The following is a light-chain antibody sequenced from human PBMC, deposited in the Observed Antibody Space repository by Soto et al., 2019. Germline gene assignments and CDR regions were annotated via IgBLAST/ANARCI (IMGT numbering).Light chain of an antibody. J-gene: IGKJ1*01. V-gene: IGKV3-20*01. Sequence: EIVLTQSPGTLSLSPGERATLSCRASQSVSNNYLAWYQQKPGQAPRLLIYGASNRATSSPDRFSGSGSGTDFTLTISRLEPEDFEVYYCQQYGCSRTFGQGTKVEIK. CDR1: QSVSNNY. CDR3: QQYGCSRT. CDR2: GAS.